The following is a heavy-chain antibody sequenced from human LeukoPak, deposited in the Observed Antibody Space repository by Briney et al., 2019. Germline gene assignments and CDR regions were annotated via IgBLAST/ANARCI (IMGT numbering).Heavy chain of an antibody. J-gene: IGHJ3*02. D-gene: IGHD6-6*01. CDR3: AKDIGSSSGDAFDI. V-gene: IGHV3-11*06. Sequence: DSVEGRFTISRDNAKNSLYLQMSSLRAEDTAVYHCAKDIGSSSGDAFDIWGQGTMVTVSS.